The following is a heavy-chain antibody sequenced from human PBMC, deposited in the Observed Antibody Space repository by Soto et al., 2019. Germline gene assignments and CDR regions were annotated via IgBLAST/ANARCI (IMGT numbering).Heavy chain of an antibody. D-gene: IGHD7-27*01. CDR2: INRDGSGK. CDR3: TRDSCPKYTTYWGDAFAL. V-gene: IGHV3-7*03. CDR1: GVTFGSYW. Sequence: EVQLVESGGGLVQPGGSLRLSCAASGVTFGSYWMTWVRQAPWNGLEWVANINRDGSGKNYVNSVKGRFTVSRDNANGSLYLEMYILRVEDAAVYYCTRDSCPKYTTYWGDAFALWGQATMVTAS. J-gene: IGHJ3*01.